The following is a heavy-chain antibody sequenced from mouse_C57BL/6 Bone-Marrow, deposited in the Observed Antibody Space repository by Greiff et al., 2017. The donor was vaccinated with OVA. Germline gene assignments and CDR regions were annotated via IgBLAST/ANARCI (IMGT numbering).Heavy chain of an antibody. V-gene: IGHV5-6*02. Sequence: EVMLVESGGDLVKPGGSLKLSCAASGFTFSSYGMSWVRQTPDKRLEWVATISSGGSYTYYPDSVKGRFTISRDNAKNTLYLQMSSLKSEDTAMYYCARPYGNRAWFAYWGQGTLVTVSA. CDR1: GFTFSSYG. J-gene: IGHJ3*01. CDR3: ARPYGNRAWFAY. D-gene: IGHD2-1*01. CDR2: ISSGGSYT.